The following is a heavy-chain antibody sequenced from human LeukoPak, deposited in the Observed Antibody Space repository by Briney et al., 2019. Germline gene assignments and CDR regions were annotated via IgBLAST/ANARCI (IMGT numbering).Heavy chain of an antibody. J-gene: IGHJ2*01. V-gene: IGHV4-34*01. CDR1: GGSFSGYY. CDR2: VNHSGST. D-gene: IGHD5-24*01. CDR3: AGDGYKTNWYFDL. Sequence: SETLSLTCAVYGGSFSGYYWSWIRQPPGKGLEWIGEVNHSGSTNYNPSLKSRVTISVDTSKNQFSLKLSSVTAADTAVYYCAGDGYKTNWYFDLWGRGTLVTVSS.